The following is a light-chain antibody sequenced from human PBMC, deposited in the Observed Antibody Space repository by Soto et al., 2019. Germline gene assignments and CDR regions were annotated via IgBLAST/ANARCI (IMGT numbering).Light chain of an antibody. V-gene: IGLV1-51*02. CDR3: GTWDNTLSGWV. J-gene: IGLJ3*02. CDR1: SSNIGNNY. Sequence: QPVLTQPPSVSAAPGQKVTISCSGSSSNIGNNYVSWYQHLPGTAPKLLFYENNKRPSGIPDRFSGSKSGTSATLGITGLQTGDEADYYCGTWDNTLSGWVFGGGTKLTVL. CDR2: ENN.